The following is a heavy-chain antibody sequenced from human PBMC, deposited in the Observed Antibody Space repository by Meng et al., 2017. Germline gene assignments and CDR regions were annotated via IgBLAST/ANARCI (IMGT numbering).Heavy chain of an antibody. CDR3: AMGGIVDYYFDY. CDR1: GGSISSYY. V-gene: IGHV4-59*01. Sequence: SDTLSLTCTVSGGSISSYYWSWIRQPPGKGLERIGYIYYSGSTNYNPSLKSRVTISVDTSKNQFSLKLSSVTAADTAVYYCAMGGIVDYYFDYWGQGTLVTVSS. CDR2: IYYSGST. J-gene: IGHJ4*01. D-gene: IGHD1-26*01.